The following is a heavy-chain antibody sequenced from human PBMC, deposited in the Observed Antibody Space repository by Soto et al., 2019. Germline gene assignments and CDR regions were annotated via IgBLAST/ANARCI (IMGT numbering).Heavy chain of an antibody. CDR2: IWNDGNSK. J-gene: IGHJ4*02. Sequence: QVQLVESGGGVVQPGRSLRLSCAASGFTFSNHGMHWVRQAPGKRLEWVAVIWNDGNSKYYGDSVRGRFTISRDNYKNTLDLQMVSLRAEDTAVYYCARDIIGDSSGAIDDWGQGTLVTVSS. CDR1: GFTFSNHG. D-gene: IGHD6-19*01. CDR3: ARDIIGDSSGAIDD. V-gene: IGHV3-33*01.